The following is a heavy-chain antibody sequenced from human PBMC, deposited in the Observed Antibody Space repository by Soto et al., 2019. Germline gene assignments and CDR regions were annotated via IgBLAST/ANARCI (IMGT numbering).Heavy chain of an antibody. D-gene: IGHD2-15*01. CDR2: IKQDGSEK. CDR3: AREYIVVVVAATDDAFDI. V-gene: IGHV3-7*01. CDR1: GFTFSSYW. J-gene: IGHJ3*02. Sequence: PGGSLRLSCAASGFTFSSYWMSWVRPAPGKGLEWVANIKQDGSEKYYVDSVKGRFTISRDNAKNSLYLQMNSLRAEDTAVYYCAREYIVVVVAATDDAFDIWGQGTMVTVSS.